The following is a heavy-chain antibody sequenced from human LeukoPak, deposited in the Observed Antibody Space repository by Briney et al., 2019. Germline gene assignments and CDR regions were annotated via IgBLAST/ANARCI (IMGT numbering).Heavy chain of an antibody. V-gene: IGHV4-59*08. Sequence: SETLSLTCTVYGGSISSFYWSWIRQPPGKGLEWIGYISYSGSTNYNPSLKSRVTISVDMSKNQLSLKLSSVTAADPAVYYCARPYYDFWSGYPGYMDVWGKGTTVTVSS. D-gene: IGHD3-3*01. CDR1: GGSISSFY. J-gene: IGHJ6*03. CDR2: ISYSGST. CDR3: ARPYYDFWSGYPGYMDV.